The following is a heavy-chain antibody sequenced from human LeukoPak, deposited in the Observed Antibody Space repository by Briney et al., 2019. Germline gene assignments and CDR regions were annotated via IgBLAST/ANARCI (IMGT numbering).Heavy chain of an antibody. D-gene: IGHD3-3*01. V-gene: IGHV1-46*03. CDR3: ARGGTYCDFWSGGYFDY. J-gene: IGHJ4*02. CDR1: GYTFTSYY. Sequence: ASVKVSCKASGYTFTSYYMHWVRQAPGQGLEWMGIINPSGGSTSYAQKFQGRVTMTRDTPTSTVYMELSSLRSEDTAVYYCARGGTYCDFWSGGYFDYWGQGTLVTVSS. CDR2: INPSGGST.